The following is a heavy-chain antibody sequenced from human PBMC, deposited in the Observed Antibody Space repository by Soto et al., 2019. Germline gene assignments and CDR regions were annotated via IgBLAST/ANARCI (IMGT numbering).Heavy chain of an antibody. CDR2: ISGSGIRT. J-gene: IGHJ2*01. CDR3: AKAPVGPDWYFDL. CDR1: GFTFRSYA. Sequence: DVQLLESGGGLVQPGGSLRLSCAASGFTFRSYAMSWVRQAPGKGLEWVSGISGSGIRTHYADSVKGRFTVSRDNSKNRLYLPMNSLRAEDTAVYNCAKAPVGPDWYFDLWGRGTLVTVSS. V-gene: IGHV3-23*01.